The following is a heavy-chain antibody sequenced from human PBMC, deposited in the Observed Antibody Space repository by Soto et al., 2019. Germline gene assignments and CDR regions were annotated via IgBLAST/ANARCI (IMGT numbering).Heavy chain of an antibody. Sequence: GASVKVSCKASGDTFTTYDINWVRQATGHGLEWMGWINPNSGNIGYAQRFQGRVTMTRDTAIRTAYMEVSSLGSDGTAVYYCARGRASGSYYLLDYWGQGTLVTVSS. J-gene: IGHJ4*02. D-gene: IGHD3-10*01. CDR3: ARGRASGSYYLLDY. CDR2: INPNSGNI. V-gene: IGHV1-8*01. CDR1: GDTFTTYD.